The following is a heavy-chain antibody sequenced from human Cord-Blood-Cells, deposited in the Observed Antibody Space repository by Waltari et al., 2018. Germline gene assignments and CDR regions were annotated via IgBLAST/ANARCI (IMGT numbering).Heavy chain of an antibody. J-gene: IGHJ4*02. Sequence: PGLVKPSETLSLTCTVSGGSISSYYCSCIRQPPGKGLEWIGYIYYSGSTNYNPSLKSRVTISVDKSKNQFSLKLSSVTAADTAVYYCATGYSGYDPGAFDYWGQGTLVTVSS. D-gene: IGHD5-12*01. V-gene: IGHV4-59*01. CDR1: GGSISSYY. CDR2: IYYSGST. CDR3: ATGYSGYDPGAFDY.